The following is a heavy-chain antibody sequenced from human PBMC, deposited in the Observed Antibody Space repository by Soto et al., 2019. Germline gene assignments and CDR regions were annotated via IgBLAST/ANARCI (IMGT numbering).Heavy chain of an antibody. Sequence: GGSLRLSCAASVFTFSTYAMTWVRQAPGKGLEWVSAISASGDSTYYADSVKGRFTISRDNSNNALYLQMNSLRPEDTAVYYCAEISRGYGSWGSFGSWGQGTLVTVSS. D-gene: IGHD3-10*01. V-gene: IGHV3-23*01. CDR3: AEISRGYGSWGSFGS. CDR1: VFTFSTYA. CDR2: ISASGDST. J-gene: IGHJ5*01.